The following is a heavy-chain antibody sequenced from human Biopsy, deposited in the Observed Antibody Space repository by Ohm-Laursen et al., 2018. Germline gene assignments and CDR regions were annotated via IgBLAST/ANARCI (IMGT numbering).Heavy chain of an antibody. V-gene: IGHV3-33*01. J-gene: IGHJ3*02. D-gene: IGHD1-1*01. CDR3: ARPTNARAGGAPFDI. CDR1: GFSFSSYG. CDR2: LWYDGTNK. Sequence: SLRLSCAASGFSFSSYGMHWVRQAPDKGLEWVAVLWYDGTNKYYADSVKGRFTISRDNSKNTLYLQMNSLRAEDTAMYYCARPTNARAGGAPFDIWGQGTMVTVSS.